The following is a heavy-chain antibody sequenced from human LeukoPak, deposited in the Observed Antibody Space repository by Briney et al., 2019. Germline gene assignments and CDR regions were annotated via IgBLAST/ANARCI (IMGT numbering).Heavy chain of an antibody. Sequence: GSLRLSFAPPGFTFSIYWMHWVRQAPGKGLVWVSRINTDGSSTTYADSVKGRFTISRDNAKNTVYLQMNSLRADDTAVYYCAREGCSGGSCYYDAFDIWGQGTMVSVSS. CDR2: INTDGSST. CDR1: GFTFSIYW. CDR3: AREGCSGGSCYYDAFDI. J-gene: IGHJ3*02. D-gene: IGHD2-15*01. V-gene: IGHV3-74*01.